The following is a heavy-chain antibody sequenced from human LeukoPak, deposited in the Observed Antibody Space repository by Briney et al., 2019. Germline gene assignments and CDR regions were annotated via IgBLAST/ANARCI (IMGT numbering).Heavy chain of an antibody. CDR3: ATVRGYSSGWYASGFDP. CDR2: IYYTGST. Sequence: SETLSLTCTVSGGSIRSPDYYWGWIRQPQGKGLEWIGSIYYTGSTNYNPSLKSRVTISLDTSKKQFSLKLSSVTAADTAVYYCATVRGYSSGWYASGFDPWGQGTLVTVSS. J-gene: IGHJ5*02. CDR1: GGSIRSPDYY. D-gene: IGHD6-19*01. V-gene: IGHV4-39*07.